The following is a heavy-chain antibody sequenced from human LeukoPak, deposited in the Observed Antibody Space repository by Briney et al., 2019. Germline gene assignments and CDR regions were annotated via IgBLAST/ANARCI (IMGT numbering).Heavy chain of an antibody. V-gene: IGHV4-59*01. Sequence: SETLSLTCTVSGGSINSYYWSWIRQPPGKELEWIGDIYYSGDTNYNPSLKSRVTISVDTSKNQFSLKLSSVTAPDTAVYYCARSGAVTHNVFDNWGQGTLVTVSS. CDR3: ARSGAVTHNVFDN. D-gene: IGHD4-17*01. CDR2: IYYSGDT. J-gene: IGHJ4*02. CDR1: GGSINSYY.